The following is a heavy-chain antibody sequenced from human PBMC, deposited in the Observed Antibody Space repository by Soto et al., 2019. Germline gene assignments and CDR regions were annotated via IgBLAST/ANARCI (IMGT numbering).Heavy chain of an antibody. CDR2: IYHSGST. J-gene: IGHJ5*02. CDR3: ARAHLAHGSGRSWFDP. V-gene: IGHV4-4*02. CDR1: GGSISSSNW. Sequence: QVQLQESGPGLVKPSGTLSLTCAVSGGSISSSNWWSWVRQPPGKGLEWIGEIYHSGSTNYNPSLKCRVTISVDKPKNQFSLKLSSVTAADTAVYYCARAHLAHGSGRSWFDPWGQGTLVTVSS. D-gene: IGHD3-10*01.